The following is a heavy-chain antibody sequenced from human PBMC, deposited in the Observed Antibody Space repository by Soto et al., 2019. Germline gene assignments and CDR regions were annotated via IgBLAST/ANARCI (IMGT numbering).Heavy chain of an antibody. CDR3: ARARVVGTYNWFDP. J-gene: IGHJ5*02. V-gene: IGHV4-39*07. CDR2: FFIGGNT. Sequence: PSETLSLTCTVSGGSISSSTYYWGWMRQPPGKGLEWIASFFIGGNTYYHPSLLSRVTISADTSMNEFSLKLSSVTAADTAVYYCARARVVGTYNWFDPWGQGTLVTVSS. D-gene: IGHD3-22*01. CDR1: GGSISSSTYY.